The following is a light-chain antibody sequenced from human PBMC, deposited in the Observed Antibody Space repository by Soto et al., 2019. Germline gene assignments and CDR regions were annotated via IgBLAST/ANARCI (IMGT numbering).Light chain of an antibody. V-gene: IGKV1-39*01. CDR2: SVS. CDR1: HNIGNY. J-gene: IGKJ1*01. Sequence: DLQMTQSPSSLSASVGDRVTITCRARHNIGNYLHWYQQQPGKAPKLLIYSVSTLQTGLTSRFSGSGSGTDFTLTISSLHPEDCSTFYCHHSYAIPTWTFGNGNKVAIK. CDR3: HHSYAIPTWT.